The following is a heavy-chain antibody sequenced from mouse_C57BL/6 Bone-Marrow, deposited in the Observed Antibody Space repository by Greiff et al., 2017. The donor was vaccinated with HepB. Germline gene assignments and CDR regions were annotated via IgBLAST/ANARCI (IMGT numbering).Heavy chain of an antibody. J-gene: IGHJ2*01. D-gene: IGHD2-4*01. Sequence: EVKLVESGGGLVKPGGSLKLSCAASGFTFSSYTMSWVRQTPEKRLEWVATISGGGGNTYYPDSVKGRFTISRDNAKNTRYLQMSSLGSEDTALYYCARLGYEYDNYVDYWGQGTTLTVSS. CDR1: GFTFSSYT. CDR2: ISGGGGNT. CDR3: ARLGYEYDNYVDY. V-gene: IGHV5-9*01.